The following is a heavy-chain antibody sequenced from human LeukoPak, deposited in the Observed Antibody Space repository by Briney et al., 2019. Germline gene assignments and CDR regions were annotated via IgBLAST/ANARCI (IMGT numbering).Heavy chain of an antibody. CDR2: IYPGDSDT. D-gene: IGHD3-22*01. CDR3: ARPLDNPYDSSGFGAFDI. Sequence: GESLKISCKGSGYKFSSYWIGWVRQLPGKGLEWMGIIYPGDSDTRYSPSFQGQVTISADKSISTAYLQWSSLKASDTAMYYCARPLDNPYDSSGFGAFDIWGQGTMVTVSS. V-gene: IGHV5-51*01. CDR1: GYKFSSYW. J-gene: IGHJ3*02.